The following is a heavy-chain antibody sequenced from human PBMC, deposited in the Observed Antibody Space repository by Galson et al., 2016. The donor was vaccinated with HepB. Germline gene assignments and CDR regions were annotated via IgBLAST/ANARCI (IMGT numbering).Heavy chain of an antibody. D-gene: IGHD5-24*01. Sequence: SLRLSCAASGFTFTSCTMSWVRQAPGKGLECVATLSGSGLNTYYPESVRGRFTVSREIATSTLYLQINDLRAEDTAIYYCAKMREMATAKRAFDYWGQGTWVTVSS. CDR2: LSGSGLNT. CDR1: GFTFTSCT. J-gene: IGHJ4*02. CDR3: AKMREMATAKRAFDY. V-gene: IGHV3-23*01.